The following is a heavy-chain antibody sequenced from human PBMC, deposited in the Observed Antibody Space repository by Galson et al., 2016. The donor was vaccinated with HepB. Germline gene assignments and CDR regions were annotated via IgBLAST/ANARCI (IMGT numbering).Heavy chain of an antibody. V-gene: IGHV3-53*01. CDR2: IYSSGTT. D-gene: IGHD3-16*01. CDR3: ARIMITFGEIIAPSYFDY. Sequence: SLRLSCAASGLTVRSDYMSWVRQSPGKGLEWVSVIYSSGTTYYADSVRGRFTTSRDISKNTLYLQMNSLRAEDTAVYYCARIMITFGEIIAPSYFDYWGQGTLVTVSS. J-gene: IGHJ4*02. CDR1: GLTVRSDY.